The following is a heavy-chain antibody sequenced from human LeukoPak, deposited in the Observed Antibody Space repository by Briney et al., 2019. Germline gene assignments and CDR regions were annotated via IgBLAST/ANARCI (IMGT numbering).Heavy chain of an antibody. CDR1: GFTFSSYA. J-gene: IGHJ6*02. CDR3: ARGWRSFYGAGSYYNGEGGYHGMDV. Sequence: GGSLGLSCAASGFTFSSYAMHWVRQAPGKGLEWEAVISYDGGNKYYADSVKGRFTISRDNSKNTLYLQMNTLRAEDTAVYYCARGWRSFYGAGSYYNGEGGYHGMDVWGHGTTVTVSS. CDR2: ISYDGGNK. D-gene: IGHD3-10*01. V-gene: IGHV3-30-3*01.